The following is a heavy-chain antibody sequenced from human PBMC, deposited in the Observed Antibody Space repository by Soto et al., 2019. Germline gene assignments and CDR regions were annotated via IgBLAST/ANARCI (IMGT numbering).Heavy chain of an antibody. Sequence: QVQLVQSGAEVKKPGSSVKVSCKASGGTFSSYAISWVRQAPGQGLEWMGGIIPIFGTANYAQKFQGRVTITADESTSTAYRELGSLSSEDTAVYYCARDRVGATRGPFASWGQGPLVTVSS. V-gene: IGHV1-69*01. CDR1: GGTFSSYA. CDR3: ARDRVGATRGPFAS. CDR2: IIPIFGTA. D-gene: IGHD1-26*01. J-gene: IGHJ4*02.